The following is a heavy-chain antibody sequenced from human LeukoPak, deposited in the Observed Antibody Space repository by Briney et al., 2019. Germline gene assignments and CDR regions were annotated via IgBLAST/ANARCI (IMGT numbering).Heavy chain of an antibody. D-gene: IGHD2-2*01. CDR1: GYTFTSYA. V-gene: IGHV7-4-1*02. J-gene: IGHJ6*02. CDR3: ARSASSTPVHHRYYGMDV. Sequence: ASVKVSCKASGYTFTSYAMNWVRQAPGQGLEWMGWINTNTGNPTYAQGFTGRFVFPLDTSVSTAYLQISSLKAEDTAVYYCARSASSTPVHHRYYGMDVWGQGTTVTVSS. CDR2: INTNTGNP.